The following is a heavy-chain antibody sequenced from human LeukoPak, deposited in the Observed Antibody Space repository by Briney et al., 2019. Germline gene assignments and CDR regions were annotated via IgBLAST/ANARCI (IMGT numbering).Heavy chain of an antibody. D-gene: IGHD3-10*01. CDR1: GYSFTNYW. CDR2: IYPGDSDT. J-gene: IGHJ4*02. Sequence: GESLKISCKGSGYSFTNYWIAWVRQMPGKGLEWMGSIYPGDSDTRHSPSFQGQVTISAGKSISTAYLQWSSLKASDTAMYYCAREGYLYFGEGFDYWGQGTLVTVSS. V-gene: IGHV5-51*01. CDR3: AREGYLYFGEGFDY.